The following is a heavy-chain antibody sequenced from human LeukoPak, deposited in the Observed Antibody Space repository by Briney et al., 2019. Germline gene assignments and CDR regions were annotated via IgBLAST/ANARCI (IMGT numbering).Heavy chain of an antibody. CDR1: VYSFTSYW. CDR2: IYPGDSDT. D-gene: IGHD6-19*01. J-gene: IGHJ4*02. Sequence: GESLTISCKGSVYSFTSYWIGWVRQMPGKGLEWMGIIYPGDSDTRYSPSFQGQVTISADKSISTAYLQWSSLKASDTAMYYCARERSSGWWVADYWGQGTLVTVSS. V-gene: IGHV5-51*01. CDR3: ARERSSGWWVADY.